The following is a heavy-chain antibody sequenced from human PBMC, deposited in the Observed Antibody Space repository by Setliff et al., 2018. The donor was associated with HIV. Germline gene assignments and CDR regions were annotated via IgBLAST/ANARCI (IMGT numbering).Heavy chain of an antibody. Sequence: LRLSCAASGFIFSGSAMHWVRQASRKGLEWVGRIRSKDNNYVTTYAASVKGRFTISRDDSKSTAYLQMNSLKIEDTAVYYCIRGPDYPYYFDYWGQGTQVTVSS. D-gene: IGHD4-17*01. V-gene: IGHV3-73*01. CDR2: IRSKDNNYVT. CDR3: IRGPDYPYYFDY. J-gene: IGHJ4*02. CDR1: GFIFSGSA.